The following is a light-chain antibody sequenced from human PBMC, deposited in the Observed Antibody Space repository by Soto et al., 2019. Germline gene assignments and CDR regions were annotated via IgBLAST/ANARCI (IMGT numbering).Light chain of an antibody. CDR1: QSVSSN. J-gene: IGKJ2*01. CDR3: QQYGGSPST. V-gene: IGKV3-15*01. Sequence: EIVMTQSPATLSVSPGERATLSCRASQSVSSNLAWYQQKPGQAPRLLIYGASTRATGIPARFSGSGSGTEFTLTISSLQSEDFAVYYCQQYGGSPSTFGQGTKLEIK. CDR2: GAS.